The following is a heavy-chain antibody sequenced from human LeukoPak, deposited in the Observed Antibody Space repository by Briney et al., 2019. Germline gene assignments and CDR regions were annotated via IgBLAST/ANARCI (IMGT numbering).Heavy chain of an antibody. Sequence: SGTLSLTCAVYGGSFTDYYWSWIRQSPEKGLEWMGQINHSGNTNYNPSLESRVAISVDTSNKQFCVRLSSVNAADTAVYYCVRVRWLQANGDVWGQGTTVTVSS. CDR2: INHSGNT. V-gene: IGHV4-34*01. D-gene: IGHD5-24*01. J-gene: IGHJ6*02. CDR3: VRVRWLQANGDV. CDR1: GGSFTDYY.